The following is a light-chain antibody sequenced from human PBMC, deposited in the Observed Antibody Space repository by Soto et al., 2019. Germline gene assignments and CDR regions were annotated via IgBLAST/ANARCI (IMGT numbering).Light chain of an antibody. CDR3: SSYTSDITQV. J-gene: IGLJ3*02. CDR1: SSDVGNYNL. Sequence: QSALTQPASVSGSPGQSITISCTGTSSDVGNYNLVSWYQQYPGKAPKLVIFGVSERPSGISNRFSGSKSGNTASLTISGLQAEDEADYYCSSYTSDITQVFGGGTKLTVL. V-gene: IGLV2-23*02. CDR2: GVS.